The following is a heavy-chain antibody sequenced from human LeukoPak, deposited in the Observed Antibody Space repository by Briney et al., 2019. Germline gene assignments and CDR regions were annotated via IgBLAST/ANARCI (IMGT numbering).Heavy chain of an antibody. CDR2: IYTSGST. CDR3: ARSTVVTGTLDY. V-gene: IGHV4-4*07. D-gene: IGHD4-23*01. CDR1: GGSISSYY. J-gene: IGHJ4*02. Sequence: SETLSLTCTVSGGSISSYYWSWIRQPAGKGLEWIGRIYTSGSTNYNPSLKSRVTLSVDTSKNQFSLKLSSVTAADTAVYYCARSTVVTGTLDYWGQGTLVTVSS.